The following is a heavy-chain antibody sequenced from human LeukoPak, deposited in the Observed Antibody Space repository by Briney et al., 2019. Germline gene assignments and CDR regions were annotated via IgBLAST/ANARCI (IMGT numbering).Heavy chain of an antibody. V-gene: IGHV3-48*03. Sequence: GGSLRLSCAASGFTFSSYETNWVRQAPGKGLEWVSYISSSGSTIYYADSVKGRFTISRDNAKNTLYLQMNSLRAEDTAVYFCAKRGVVIRVILVGFHKEAYYFDSWGQGALVTVSS. CDR1: GFTFSSYE. CDR2: ISSSGSTI. J-gene: IGHJ4*02. CDR3: AKRGVVIRVILVGFHKEAYYFDS. D-gene: IGHD3-22*01.